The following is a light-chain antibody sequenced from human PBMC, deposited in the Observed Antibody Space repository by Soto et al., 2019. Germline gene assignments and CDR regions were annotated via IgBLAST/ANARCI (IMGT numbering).Light chain of an antibody. Sequence: QSALTQPASVSGSPGQSITISCTGTSSDVGAYNYVSWYQQYPGKAPKLMIYDVSNRLSGVSNRFSGSKSDNTASLAISGLLAGDEADCYCSSYTSSSTWVFGGGTKLTVL. V-gene: IGLV2-14*01. CDR1: SSDVGAYNY. CDR2: DVS. J-gene: IGLJ3*02. CDR3: SSYTSSSTWV.